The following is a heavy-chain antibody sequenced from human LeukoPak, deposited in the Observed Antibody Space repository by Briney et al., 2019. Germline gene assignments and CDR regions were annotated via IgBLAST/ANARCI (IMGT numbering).Heavy chain of an antibody. J-gene: IGHJ5*02. D-gene: IGHD6-19*01. CDR1: GYTLTSYG. CDR2: ISAYNGNT. CDR3: ARLEASIAVAGNWFDP. Sequence: ASVKVSCKASGYTLTSYGISWVRQAPGQGLEWMGWISAYNGNTNYAQKLQGRVTMTTDTSTSTAYMELRSLRSDDTAVYYCARLEASIAVAGNWFDPWGQGTLVTVSS. V-gene: IGHV1-18*01.